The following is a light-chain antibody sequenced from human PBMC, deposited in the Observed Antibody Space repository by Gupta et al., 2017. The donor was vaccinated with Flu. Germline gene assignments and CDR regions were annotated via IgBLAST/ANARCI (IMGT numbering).Light chain of an antibody. Sequence: ERATLSCRASQSVSNYLAWYQQKPGQAPRLLIYYASNRATGIPARFSGSGSGTDFTLTISSLEPEDFAVYYCHQRSNWPPFTFGPGTKVDIK. V-gene: IGKV3-11*01. CDR3: HQRSNWPPFT. CDR1: QSVSNY. CDR2: YAS. J-gene: IGKJ3*01.